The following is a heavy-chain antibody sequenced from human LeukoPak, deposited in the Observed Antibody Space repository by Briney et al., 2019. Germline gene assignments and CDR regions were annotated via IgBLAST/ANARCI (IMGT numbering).Heavy chain of an antibody. CDR2: IYYSGST. J-gene: IGHJ4*02. D-gene: IGHD4-17*01. V-gene: IGHV4-39*01. Sequence: PSETLSLTCTVSGGSISSSSHYWGWIRQPPGKGLEWIGSIYYSGSTYYNPSLKSRVTISVDTSKNQFSLKLSSVTAADTAVYYCARGGTTVATRYFDYWGQGTLVTASS. CDR1: GGSISSSSHY. CDR3: ARGGTTVATRYFDY.